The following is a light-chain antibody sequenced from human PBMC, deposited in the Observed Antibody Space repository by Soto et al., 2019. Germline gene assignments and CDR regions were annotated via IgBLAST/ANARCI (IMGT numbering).Light chain of an antibody. CDR1: QSVSSSY. CDR3: QQYGSSPWT. Sequence: EIVLTQSPGTLSLSPGERATLSCRASQSVSSSYLAWYQQKPGQAPRLLIYGASSRATGIPDRFSGSGSGTDFTLTIGRLEPEDLAVYYCQQYGSSPWTFGQGTKVDIK. J-gene: IGKJ1*01. V-gene: IGKV3-20*01. CDR2: GAS.